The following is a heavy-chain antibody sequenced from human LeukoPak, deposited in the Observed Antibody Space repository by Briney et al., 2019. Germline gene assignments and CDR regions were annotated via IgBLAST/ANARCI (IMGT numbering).Heavy chain of an antibody. Sequence: GGSLRLSCAASGFTFSSYVMHWVRQAPGKGLEWVSAISGSGGSTYYADSVKGRFTISRDNSKNTLYLQMNSLRAEDTAVYYCAKDCLVGASFDYWGQGTLVTVSS. CDR1: GFTFSSYV. J-gene: IGHJ4*02. CDR3: AKDCLVGASFDY. CDR2: ISGSGGST. D-gene: IGHD1-26*01. V-gene: IGHV3-23*01.